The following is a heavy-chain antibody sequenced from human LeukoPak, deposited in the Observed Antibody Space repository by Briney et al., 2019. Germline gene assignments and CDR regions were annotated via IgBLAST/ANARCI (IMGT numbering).Heavy chain of an antibody. CDR3: ARGTNWSPLDFDH. CDR2: IISNSDSYT. CDR1: EFTFSTYN. Sequence: GGSLRLSCAASEFTFSTYNMHWVRHAPGKGLECVSTIISNSDSYTYYADSVKGRFTISRDNDKNSLYLQMNSLRAEDTAVYYCARGTNWSPLDFDHWGKGTLVTVSS. V-gene: IGHV3-21*01. J-gene: IGHJ4*02. D-gene: IGHD1-20*01.